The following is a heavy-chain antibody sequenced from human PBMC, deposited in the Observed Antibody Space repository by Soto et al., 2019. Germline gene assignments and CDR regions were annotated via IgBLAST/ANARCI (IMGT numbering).Heavy chain of an antibody. V-gene: IGHV3-30-3*01. D-gene: IGHD3-22*01. CDR2: ISYDGSNK. CDR1: GFTFSSYA. CDR3: ARDHAMGQWLNYYYGMDV. J-gene: IGHJ6*02. Sequence: ESGGGVVQPGRSLRLSCAASGFTFSSYAMHWVRQAPGKGLEWVAVISYDGSNKYYADSVKGRFTISRDNSKNTLYLQMNSLRAEDTAVYYCARDHAMGQWLNYYYGMDVWGQGTTVTVSS.